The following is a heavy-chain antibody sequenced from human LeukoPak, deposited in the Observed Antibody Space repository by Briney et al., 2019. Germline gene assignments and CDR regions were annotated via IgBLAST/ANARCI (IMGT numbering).Heavy chain of an antibody. CDR1: GGSISSSSYY. CDR2: IYYSGST. Sequence: SETLSLTCTVSGGSISSSSYYWGWIRQPPGKGLEWIGSIYYSGSTYYNPSLKSRVTISVDTSKNQFSLKLSSVTAADTAVYYCATEGYDFWSGYPNWFDPWGQGTLVTVSS. V-gene: IGHV4-39*02. J-gene: IGHJ5*02. D-gene: IGHD3-3*01. CDR3: ATEGYDFWSGYPNWFDP.